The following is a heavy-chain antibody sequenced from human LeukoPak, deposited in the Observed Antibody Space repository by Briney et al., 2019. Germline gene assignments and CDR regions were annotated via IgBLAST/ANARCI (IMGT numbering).Heavy chain of an antibody. CDR1: GFTFSNHW. J-gene: IGHJ6*02. CDR3: ARVGSSLTDSYYGMDI. D-gene: IGHD6-13*01. V-gene: IGHV3-74*01. Sequence: PGGSLRLSCAASGFTFSNHWMHWVRQAPGKGLMWVSRINRDGSRTDYADSVKGRFTISRDDAKNTLYLQMNSLRAEDTAVYYCARVGSSLTDSYYGMDIWGQGTTVTVSS. CDR2: INRDGSRT.